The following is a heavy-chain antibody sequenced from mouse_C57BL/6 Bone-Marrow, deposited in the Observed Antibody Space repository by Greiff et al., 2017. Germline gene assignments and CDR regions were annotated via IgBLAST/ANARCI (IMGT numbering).Heavy chain of an antibody. D-gene: IGHD1-1*01. CDR1: GFTFSSYA. V-gene: IGHV5-9-1*02. J-gene: IGHJ2*01. CDR2: ISSGGDYI. CDR3: TRENLRYYFDY. Sequence: DVMLVESGEGLVKPGGSLKLSCAASGFTFSSYAMSWVRQTPEKRLEWVAYISSGGDYIYYADPVKGRFTISRDNARNTLYLQMSSLKSEDTAMYYCTRENLRYYFDYWGQGTTLTVSS.